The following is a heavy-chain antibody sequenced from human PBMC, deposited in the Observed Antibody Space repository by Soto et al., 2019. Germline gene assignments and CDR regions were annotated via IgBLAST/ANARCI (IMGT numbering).Heavy chain of an antibody. CDR1: GGTFSSYA. J-gene: IGHJ4*02. D-gene: IGHD3-3*01. CDR3: TRDPRYDFWSGYPDY. Sequence: GASVKVSCKASGGTFSSYAISWVRQAPGQGLEWMGGIIPIFGTANYAQKFQGRFTISRDDSKSIAYLQMNSLKTEDTAVYYCTRDPRYDFWSGYPDYWGQGTLVTVSS. CDR2: IIPIFGTA. V-gene: IGHV1-69*05.